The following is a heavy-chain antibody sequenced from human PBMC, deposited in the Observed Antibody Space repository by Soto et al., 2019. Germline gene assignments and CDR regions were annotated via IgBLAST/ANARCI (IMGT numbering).Heavy chain of an antibody. J-gene: IGHJ4*02. CDR3: TRPYDRRDTLDY. CDR1: GFTFSGSA. V-gene: IGHV3-73*01. Sequence: EVQLVESGGGLVQPGGSLKLSCAASGFTFSGSAMHWVRQASGKGLEWVGRIRSKANSYATAYAASVKGRFTISRDDSKNTADLQMNSLKTEDTAVYYCTRPYDRRDTLDYWGQGTLVTLSS. D-gene: IGHD3-22*01. CDR2: IRSKANSYAT.